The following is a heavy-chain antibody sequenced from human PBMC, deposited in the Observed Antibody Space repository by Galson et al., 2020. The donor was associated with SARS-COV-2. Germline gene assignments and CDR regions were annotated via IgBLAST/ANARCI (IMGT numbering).Heavy chain of an antibody. Sequence: SETLSLTCTVSGASINSGGFYWSWLLQRPGKGLQWIGYIYYSGSTYRAPSLQSRVNFSLDTSENQFSLELTSVTAADSAVYYCAVGFNDGWHFDYWGQGTLVTVSS. V-gene: IGHV4-31*03. J-gene: IGHJ4*02. CDR1: GASINSGGFY. CDR3: AVGFNDGWHFDY. D-gene: IGHD6-19*01. CDR2: IYYSGST.